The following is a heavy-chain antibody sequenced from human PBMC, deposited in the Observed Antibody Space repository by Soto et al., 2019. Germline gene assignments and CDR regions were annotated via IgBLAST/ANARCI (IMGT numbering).Heavy chain of an antibody. CDR2: IIPHSGNT. D-gene: IGHD3-22*01. J-gene: IGHJ4*02. V-gene: IGHV1-18*04. CDR1: GYSFTGYY. Sequence: ASLKVSCKAAGYSFTGYYMHWMRQAPGQGLEWMGWIIPHSGNTNYAQKLQGRVTMTTDTSTSTAYMELRSLRSDDTAVYYCARGDYDSSGYYTDFDYWGQGTLVTVSS. CDR3: ARGDYDSSGYYTDFDY.